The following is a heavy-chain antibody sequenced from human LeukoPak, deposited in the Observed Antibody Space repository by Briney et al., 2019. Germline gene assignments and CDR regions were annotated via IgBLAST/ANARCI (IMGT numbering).Heavy chain of an antibody. V-gene: IGHV3-7*03. J-gene: IGHJ6*04. CDR2: IKQGGSEK. Sequence: PGGSLRLSCSASGFSFGNYAMYWVRQAPGKGLEWVANIKQGGSEKYYVDSVKGRFTISRDNAKNSLYLQMNSLRAEDTAVYYCARDFGLRCSGGTCYSVYYYGMDAWGKGTTVTVSS. D-gene: IGHD2-15*01. CDR3: ARDFGLRCSGGTCYSVYYYGMDA. CDR1: GFSFGNYA.